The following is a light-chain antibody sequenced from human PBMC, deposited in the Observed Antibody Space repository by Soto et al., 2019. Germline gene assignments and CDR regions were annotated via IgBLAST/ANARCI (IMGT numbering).Light chain of an antibody. Sequence: QSVLTQPASVSGSPGQSITISCTGTSSDVGGYNYVSWYQQHPGTAPKLMIYDVSDRPSGVSNRFSGSKSGNTASLTISGLEAEDEAYYYCSSYTSSSVVFGGGTKLTVL. V-gene: IGLV2-14*01. J-gene: IGLJ2*01. CDR3: SSYTSSSVV. CDR1: SSDVGGYNY. CDR2: DVS.